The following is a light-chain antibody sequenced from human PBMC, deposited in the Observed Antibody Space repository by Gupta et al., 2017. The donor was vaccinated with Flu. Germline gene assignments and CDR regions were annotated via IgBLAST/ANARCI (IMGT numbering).Light chain of an antibody. J-gene: IGLJ2*01. Sequence: SALTQPASVSGSPGQSITISCTGTSSDVGGFNYVSWYQHHPAKAPKLMIYEVSQCPSADARRLSGSKSGNTASLTISGLEEEDDADYYCSSYTSRSNVVFGGGTKLSVL. CDR3: SSYTSRSNVV. CDR1: SSDVGGFNY. V-gene: IGLV2-14*01. CDR2: EVS.